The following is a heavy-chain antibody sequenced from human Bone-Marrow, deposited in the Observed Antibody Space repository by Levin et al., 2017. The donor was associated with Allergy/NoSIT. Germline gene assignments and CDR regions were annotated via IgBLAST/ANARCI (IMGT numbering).Heavy chain of an antibody. D-gene: IGHD2-15*01. CDR1: NYSISSDFH. CDR2: IDQSGNT. J-gene: IGHJ4*02. CDR3: ARTLGYCSGDGCYYYFDY. Sequence: SETLSLTCAVSNYSISSDFHWGWIRQPPGKGLEWIGSIDQSGNTYYNPSLKSRVTISVDASKNQFSLRLTSVTAADTAVYYCARTLGYCSGDGCYYYFDYWGQGTLVTVSS. V-gene: IGHV4-38-2*01.